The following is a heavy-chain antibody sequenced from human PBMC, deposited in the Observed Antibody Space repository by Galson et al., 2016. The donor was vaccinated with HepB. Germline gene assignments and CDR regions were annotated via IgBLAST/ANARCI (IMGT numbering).Heavy chain of an antibody. CDR3: ARGGGLYLAPQFDY. Sequence: TLSLTCTVSGGSIGSGAYYWSWVRQHPGKGLEWIGYIYYTGTTSYNPSLKSRVIFSIDTSKNQFSLKLSSVTAADTAVFYCARGGGLYLAPQFDYWGQGILVTVSS. CDR1: GGSIGSGAYY. V-gene: IGHV4-31*03. D-gene: IGHD2-2*02. J-gene: IGHJ4*02. CDR2: IYYTGTT.